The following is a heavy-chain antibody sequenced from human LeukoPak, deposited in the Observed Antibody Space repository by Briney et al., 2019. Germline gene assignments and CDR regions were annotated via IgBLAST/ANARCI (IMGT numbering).Heavy chain of an antibody. CDR2: INHSGDT. CDR3: VASGPPAPANWFDP. CDR1: GGSITSYY. D-gene: IGHD6-13*01. Sequence: SETLSLTCTVSGGSITSYYWSWIRQPPGKGLEWIGYINHSGDTTYTPSLKSRVTMSINTSKSQFSLKVNFVTAAHTALYYCVASGPPAPANWFDPWGQGTLVTVSS. J-gene: IGHJ5*02. V-gene: IGHV4-59*03.